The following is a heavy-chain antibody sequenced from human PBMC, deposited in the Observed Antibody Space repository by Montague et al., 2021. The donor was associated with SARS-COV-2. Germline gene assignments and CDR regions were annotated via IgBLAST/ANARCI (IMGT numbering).Heavy chain of an antibody. CDR3: VRGWGSWFH. CDR2: IEQSGKT. J-gene: IGHJ4*02. CDR1: TTSFSGYY. V-gene: IGHV4-34*01. Sequence: SETRSLTCAVHTTSFSGYYRGWIRQSPGKGLEWIGEIEQSGKTNYNPTLKSRVTISADTSKSQFSLKLNSVTAADTAVYYCVRGWGSWFHWGQGTLVTVSS. D-gene: IGHD3-16*01.